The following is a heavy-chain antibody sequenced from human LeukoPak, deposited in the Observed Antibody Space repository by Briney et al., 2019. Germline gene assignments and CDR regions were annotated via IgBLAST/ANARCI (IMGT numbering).Heavy chain of an antibody. CDR3: ARGRGVKYNSDRIYSFDY. CDR2: IYYRGNT. CDR1: GGSISGSSYY. V-gene: IGHV4-39*07. D-gene: IGHD1-1*01. Sequence: SETLSLTCTVSGGSISGSSYYWGWIRQPPGKGLEWIGTIYYRGNTYYNPSLKTRVTISIDTSNNQFSLKLSSVTAADTAVYYCARGRGVKYNSDRIYSFDYWGQGTLVTVSS. J-gene: IGHJ4*02.